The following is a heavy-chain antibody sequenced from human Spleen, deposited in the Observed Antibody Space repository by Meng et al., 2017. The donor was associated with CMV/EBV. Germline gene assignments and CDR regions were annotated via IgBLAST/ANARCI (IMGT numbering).Heavy chain of an antibody. CDR1: GFTVSSNY. Sequence: GGSLRLSCAASGFTVSSNYMSWVRQAPGKGLEWVSVIYSGGSTYYADSVKGRFTISRDNSKNTLYLQMNSLRAEDTAVYYCARDSLYYDFWSGSPKYGMDVWGQGTTVTVS. CDR2: IYSGGST. CDR3: ARDSLYYDFWSGSPKYGMDV. D-gene: IGHD3-3*01. J-gene: IGHJ6*02. V-gene: IGHV3-53*05.